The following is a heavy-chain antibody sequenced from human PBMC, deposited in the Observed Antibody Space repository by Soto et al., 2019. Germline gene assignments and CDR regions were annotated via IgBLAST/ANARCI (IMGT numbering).Heavy chain of an antibody. D-gene: IGHD2-15*01. Sequence: EVQLVESGGGLVKPGGSLRLSCVASGFTFRTYTMNWVRQAPGKVLEWVSGIRGFSPYTFYAESVKGRFTISRDNAKNSLYLQMNSLGVEDTAVYYCARDRGYDAHDYYYNAMDVWGQGTTVTVSS. J-gene: IGHJ6*02. V-gene: IGHV3-21*01. CDR2: IRGFSPYT. CDR1: GFTFRTYT. CDR3: ARDRGYDAHDYYYNAMDV.